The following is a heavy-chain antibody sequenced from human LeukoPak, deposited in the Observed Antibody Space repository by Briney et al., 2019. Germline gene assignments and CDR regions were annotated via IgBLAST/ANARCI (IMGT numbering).Heavy chain of an antibody. V-gene: IGHV3-48*01. CDR3: ARDGPPAGAGDFDY. CDR2: IGRTAI. Sequence: GGSLRLSCAASGFSVSLYSMGWVRQAPGKRLEWVSYIGRTAIYADSVRGRFTISRDNAENLLFLQMNSLRAEDTAVYYCARDGPPAGAGDFDYWGQGTPVTVSS. CDR1: GFSVSLYS. J-gene: IGHJ4*02. D-gene: IGHD3-10*01.